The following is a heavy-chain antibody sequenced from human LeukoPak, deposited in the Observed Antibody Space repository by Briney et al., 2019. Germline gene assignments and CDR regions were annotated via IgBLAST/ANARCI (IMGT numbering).Heavy chain of an antibody. CDR3: AKGPFIRGAEYFQH. J-gene: IGHJ1*01. CDR1: GFTFTTYD. D-gene: IGHD3-16*01. V-gene: IGHV3-23*01. Sequence: GGSLRLSCAASGFTFTTYDMSWVRQAPGKGLEWVSAISGSGGSTYYADSVKGRFTISRDNSKNTLYLQMNSLRAEDTAVYYCAKGPFIRGAEYFQHWGQGTLVTVSS. CDR2: ISGSGGST.